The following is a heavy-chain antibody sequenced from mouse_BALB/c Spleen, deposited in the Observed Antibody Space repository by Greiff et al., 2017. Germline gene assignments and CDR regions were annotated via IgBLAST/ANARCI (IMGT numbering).Heavy chain of an antibody. CDR3: ARADGPPYGSSYGYFDV. D-gene: IGHD1-1*01. CDR2: IWGDGST. Sequence: QVQLKESGPGLVAPSQSLSITCTVSGFSLTGYGVNWVRQPPGKGLEWLGMIWGDGSTDYNSALKSRLSISKDNSKSQVFLKMNSLQTDDTARYYCARADGPPYGSSYGYFDVWGAGTTVTVSS. J-gene: IGHJ1*01. V-gene: IGHV2-6-7*01. CDR1: GFSLTGYG.